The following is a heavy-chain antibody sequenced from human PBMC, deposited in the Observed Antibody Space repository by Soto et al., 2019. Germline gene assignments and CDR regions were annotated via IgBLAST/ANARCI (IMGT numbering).Heavy chain of an antibody. CDR1: GFTFSSYA. CDR2: ISGSGGST. J-gene: IGHJ4*02. D-gene: IGHD5-12*01. V-gene: IGHV3-23*01. Sequence: GGSLRLSCAASGFTFSSYAMSWVRQAPGKGLEWVSAISGSGGSTYYADSVKGRFTISRDNSKNTLYLQMNSLRAEDTAVYYSAKWHTVATRIFDYWGQGTLVTSPQ. CDR3: AKWHTVATRIFDY.